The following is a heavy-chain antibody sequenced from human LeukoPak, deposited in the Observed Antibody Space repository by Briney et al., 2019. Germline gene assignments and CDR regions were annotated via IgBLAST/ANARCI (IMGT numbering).Heavy chain of an antibody. CDR2: ISWNSGSI. J-gene: IGHJ4*02. V-gene: IGHV3-9*01. Sequence: GRSLRLSCAASGFTFDDYAMHWVRQAPGKGLEWVSGISWNSGSIGYADSVKGRFTISRDNAKNSLYLQMNGLRAEDTALYYCAKDYYDSSGYYFDYWGQGTLVTVSS. D-gene: IGHD3-22*01. CDR1: GFTFDDYA. CDR3: AKDYYDSSGYYFDY.